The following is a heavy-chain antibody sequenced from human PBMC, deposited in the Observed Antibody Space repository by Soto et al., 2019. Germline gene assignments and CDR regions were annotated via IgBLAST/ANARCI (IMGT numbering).Heavy chain of an antibody. D-gene: IGHD3-22*01. CDR1: GFTFSKYA. CDR3: ARTGYDRRGDFVDYYCDY. V-gene: IGHV3-30-3*01. Sequence: SLRLSCAASGFTFSKYAMHWVRQARGTGLEWVAVISNDGSNPYYADSVKGRFTISRDNSKNTLYLQMNSLREEDTAVYYCARTGYDRRGDFVDYYCDYWGQGTLGTVSS. CDR2: ISNDGSNP. J-gene: IGHJ4*02.